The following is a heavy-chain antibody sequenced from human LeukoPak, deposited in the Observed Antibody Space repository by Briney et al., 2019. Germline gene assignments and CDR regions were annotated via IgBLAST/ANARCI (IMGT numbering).Heavy chain of an antibody. CDR3: ARDLSAAFDF. Sequence: GGSLRLPCAASGFPFSSYGMHWVRQAPGKGLEWVARLVYDARSDYANSVKGRFSISRDDSKNTLFLDMSNLRVEDTALYYCARDLSAAFDFWGQGVLVTVSS. D-gene: IGHD6-19*01. CDR2: LVYDARS. J-gene: IGHJ4*02. V-gene: IGHV3-33*01. CDR1: GFPFSSYG.